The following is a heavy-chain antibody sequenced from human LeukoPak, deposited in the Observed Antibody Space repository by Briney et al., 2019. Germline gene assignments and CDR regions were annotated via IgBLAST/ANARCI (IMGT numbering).Heavy chain of an antibody. CDR1: GFSFDDYA. J-gene: IGHJ4*02. Sequence: GGSLRLSCAASGFSFDDYAMHWVRQAPGKGLEWVSGISWNNGPIGYADSVKGRFTISRDNVKHSLYLQMNSLRAEDTAVYYCAKDCCIAAAGLKIPYFDYWGQGTLVTVSS. D-gene: IGHD6-13*01. CDR3: AKDCCIAAAGLKIPYFDY. V-gene: IGHV3-9*01. CDR2: ISWNNGPI.